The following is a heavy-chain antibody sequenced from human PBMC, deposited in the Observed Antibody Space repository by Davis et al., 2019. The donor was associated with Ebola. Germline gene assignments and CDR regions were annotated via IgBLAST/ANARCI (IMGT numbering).Heavy chain of an antibody. CDR1: GGSISSGDYY. D-gene: IGHD3-22*01. CDR3: AREVPQNSSGYYGEYYYYYGMDV. Sequence: MPSEPLSLTCPVSGGSISSGDYYWSWIRQPPGTGLEWIGYIYYSGTTNYNPSLKSRVTISVDTSKNQFSLKLSSVTAADTAVYYCAREVPQNSSGYYGEYYYYYGMDVWGQGTTVTVSS. V-gene: IGHV4-61*08. CDR2: IYYSGTT. J-gene: IGHJ6*02.